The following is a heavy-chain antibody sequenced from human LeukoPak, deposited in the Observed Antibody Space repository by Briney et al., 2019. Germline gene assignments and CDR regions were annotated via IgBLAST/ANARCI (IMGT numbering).Heavy chain of an antibody. V-gene: IGHV5-51*01. J-gene: IGHJ5*02. CDR1: GDTFYNYW. CDR3: VRLGGNYAFWSGPLPGWFDP. CDR2: SYPTDSDT. Sequence: GESLKISCKGSGDTFYNYWVGWGRQRPGKGLEWMGMSYPTDSDTRYSPSFQGQVTSSVDKSISTAYLHWGSLKASDTAMYYCVRLGGNYAFWSGPLPGWFDPWGQGTLVTVSS. D-gene: IGHD3-3*01.